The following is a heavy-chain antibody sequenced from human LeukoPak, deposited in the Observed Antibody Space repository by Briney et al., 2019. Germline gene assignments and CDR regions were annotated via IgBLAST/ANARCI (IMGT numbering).Heavy chain of an antibody. D-gene: IGHD2-8*01. V-gene: IGHV3-30*18. CDR2: ISYDGSNK. J-gene: IGHJ4*02. Sequence: PGGSLRLSCAASGFTFSSYGMHWVRQAPGKGLEWVAVISYDGSNKYYADSVKGRFTISRDNSKNTLYLQMNSLRAEDTAVYYCAKDRGTSRGDDCTLDYWGQGTLVTVSS. CDR3: AKDRGTSRGDDCTLDY. CDR1: GFTFSSYG.